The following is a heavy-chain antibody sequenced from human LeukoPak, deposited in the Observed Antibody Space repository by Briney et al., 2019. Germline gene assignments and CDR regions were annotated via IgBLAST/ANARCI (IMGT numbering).Heavy chain of an antibody. Sequence: PGGSLRLSCAASGFTFRSYGMTWVRQAPGKGLEWVSAISGSGDSTYYADSVKGRFTISRDNSRNTLYLQMNSLRAEDTAVYYCAKLDLYGGSLWGQGTLVTVSS. CDR2: ISGSGDST. CDR1: GFTFRSYG. V-gene: IGHV3-23*01. J-gene: IGHJ4*02. CDR3: AKLDLYGGSL. D-gene: IGHD4-23*01.